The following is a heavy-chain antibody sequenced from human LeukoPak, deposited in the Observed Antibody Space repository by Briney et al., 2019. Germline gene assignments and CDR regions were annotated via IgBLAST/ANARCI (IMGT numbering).Heavy chain of an antibody. CDR3: AKDGHIVATSYFDY. Sequence: PGRSLRLSCAASGFTFSSYGMHWVRQAPGKGLEWVAVISYDGSNKYYADSVKGRFTISRDNSKNTLYLQMNSLRAEDTAVHYCAKDGHIVATSYFDYWGQGTLVTVSS. V-gene: IGHV3-30*18. CDR2: ISYDGSNK. D-gene: IGHD5-12*01. J-gene: IGHJ4*02. CDR1: GFTFSSYG.